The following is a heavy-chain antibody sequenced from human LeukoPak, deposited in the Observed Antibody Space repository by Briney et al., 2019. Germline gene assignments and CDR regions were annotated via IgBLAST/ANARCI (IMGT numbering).Heavy chain of an antibody. Sequence: GGSLRLSCEASGFTFISYSMNWGRQAPGKGLEWVSSITSSGPYIYYADSVKGRFTISRDNAKNSLYLQMNSLRAEDTAVYYCAREFPDDAFDIWGQGTMVTVSS. CDR1: GFTFISYS. CDR2: ITSSGPYI. J-gene: IGHJ3*02. V-gene: IGHV3-21*01. CDR3: AREFPDDAFDI.